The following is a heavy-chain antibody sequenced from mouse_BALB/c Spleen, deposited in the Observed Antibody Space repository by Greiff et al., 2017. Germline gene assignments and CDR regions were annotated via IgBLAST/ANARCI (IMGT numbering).Heavy chain of an antibody. CDR1: GYTFTDYE. D-gene: IGHD2-14*01. J-gene: IGHJ4*01. CDR3: TRGREVRRRDAMDD. V-gene: IGHV1-15*01. CDR2: IDPETGGT. Sequence: VQLQQSGAELVRPGASVTLSCKASGYTFTDYEMHWVKQTPVHGLEWIGAIDPETGGTAYNQKFKGKATLTADKSSSTAYMELRSLTSEDSAVYYCTRGREVRRRDAMDDWGQGTSVTVSS.